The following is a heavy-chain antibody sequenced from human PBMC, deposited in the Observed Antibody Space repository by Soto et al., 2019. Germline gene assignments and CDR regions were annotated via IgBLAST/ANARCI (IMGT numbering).Heavy chain of an antibody. Sequence: EVQLLESGGGLAQPGESLTLSCAASGFMFSGYAMSWVRQAPGKGLEWVSAVSNCGTSTSYADSVKGRFTISRDNSKNTLYLQMSSLGAEDTALYYCVKDLAASGWFDPWGQGTLVIVSS. CDR3: VKDLAASGWFDP. J-gene: IGHJ5*02. CDR2: VSNCGTST. CDR1: GFMFSGYA. V-gene: IGHV3-23*01. D-gene: IGHD2-15*01.